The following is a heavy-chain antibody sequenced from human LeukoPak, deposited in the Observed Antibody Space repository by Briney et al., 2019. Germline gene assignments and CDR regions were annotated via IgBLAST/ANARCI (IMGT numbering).Heavy chain of an antibody. CDR2: INPSGGST. Sequence: ASVNVSCKASGYTFTSYYMHWVRQAPGQGLEWMGIINPSGGSTSYAQKFQGRVTMTRDTSTSTVYMELSSLRSEDTAVYYCARGTIVVVVAATQYWFDPWGQGTLVTVSS. CDR3: ARGTIVVVVAATQYWFDP. J-gene: IGHJ5*02. V-gene: IGHV1-46*01. D-gene: IGHD2-15*01. CDR1: GYTFTSYY.